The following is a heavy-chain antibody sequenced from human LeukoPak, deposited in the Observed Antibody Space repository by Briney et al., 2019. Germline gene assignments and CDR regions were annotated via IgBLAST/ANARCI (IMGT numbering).Heavy chain of an antibody. CDR1: GGTFSSYA. J-gene: IGHJ4*02. V-gene: IGHV1-69*13. CDR2: IIPIFGTA. D-gene: IGHD2-2*02. CDR3: ARGKGGPAAIALFDY. Sequence: SAKVSCKASGGTFSSYAISWVRQAPGQGLEWMGGIIPIFGTANYAQKFKGRVTITADESTSTAYMELSSLRSEDTAVYYCARGKGGPAAIALFDYWGQGTLVTVSS.